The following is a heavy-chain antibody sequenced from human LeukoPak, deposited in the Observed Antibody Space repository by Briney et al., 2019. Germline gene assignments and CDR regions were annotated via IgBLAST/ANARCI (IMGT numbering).Heavy chain of an antibody. Sequence: SETLSLTCTVSGGSVTNYYWSCIRQPPGRGLEWIGYIYHSGSTNYNPSLKSRVTISLDTSKNQFSLKLSSVTAADTAVYYCARPINSGLYGGFGNWGQGTLVTVSS. CDR3: ARPINSGLYGGFGN. D-gene: IGHD6-19*01. CDR1: GGSVTNYY. CDR2: IYHSGST. J-gene: IGHJ4*02. V-gene: IGHV4-59*08.